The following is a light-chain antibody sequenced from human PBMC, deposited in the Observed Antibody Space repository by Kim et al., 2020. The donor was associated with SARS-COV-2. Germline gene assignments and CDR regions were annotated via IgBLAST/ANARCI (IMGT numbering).Light chain of an antibody. CDR3: TARDSSGNHLV. Sequence: ALRPTVSLTCQDDSLRTYSASWYQTKPGQAPVLVIYCKNHRPSGLPARFSGSSSGMAASLTFTGAQSRDEIDYYSTARDSSGNHLVLGGGTPLTVL. V-gene: IGLV3-19*01. J-gene: IGLJ2*01. CDR1: SLRTYS. CDR2: CKN.